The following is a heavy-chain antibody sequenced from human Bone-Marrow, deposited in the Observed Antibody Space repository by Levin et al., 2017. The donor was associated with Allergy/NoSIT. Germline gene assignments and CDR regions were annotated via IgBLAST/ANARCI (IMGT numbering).Heavy chain of an antibody. Sequence: PGGSLRLSCAASVFTFDAYWMTWVRQAPGKGLEWVAKIKHDGSEKKYVDSVKGRFTIARDNAKNLLFLQMNSLRAEDTAIYFCARIYDSTGYYSGVGAFDIWGQGTMVTVSS. D-gene: IGHD3-22*01. CDR2: IKHDGSEK. V-gene: IGHV3-7*01. CDR1: VFTFDAYW. CDR3: ARIYDSTGYYSGVGAFDI. J-gene: IGHJ3*02.